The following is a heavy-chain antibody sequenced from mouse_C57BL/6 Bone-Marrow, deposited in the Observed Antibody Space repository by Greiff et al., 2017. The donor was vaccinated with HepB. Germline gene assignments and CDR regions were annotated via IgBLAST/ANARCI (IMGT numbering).Heavy chain of an antibody. CDR2: INPGSGGT. CDR1: GYAFTNYL. V-gene: IGHV1-54*01. D-gene: IGHD2-3*01. J-gene: IGHJ4*01. Sequence: VQLQQSGAELVRPGPSVKVSCKASGYAFTNYLIEWVKQRPGQGLEWIGVINPGSGGTNYNEKFKGKATLTADKSSSTAYMQLSSLTSEDSAVYFCARFGYYDFYYAMDYWGQGTSVTVSS. CDR3: ARFGYYDFYYAMDY.